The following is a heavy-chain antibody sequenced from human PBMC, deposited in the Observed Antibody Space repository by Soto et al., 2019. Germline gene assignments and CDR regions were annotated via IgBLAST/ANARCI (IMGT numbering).Heavy chain of an antibody. D-gene: IGHD6-13*01. CDR3: AKSLRGAAAGAYNWFDP. V-gene: IGHV3-23*01. CDR2: ISGGGGTT. J-gene: IGHJ5*02. CDR1: GFTFSSYA. Sequence: PGGSLRLSCAASGFTFSSYAMSWVRQAPGKGLEWVSGISGGGGTTYYADSVEGRFSISRDNSKNTLYLQMNSLRAEDTAVYYCAKSLRGAAAGAYNWFDPWGQGTLVTVSS.